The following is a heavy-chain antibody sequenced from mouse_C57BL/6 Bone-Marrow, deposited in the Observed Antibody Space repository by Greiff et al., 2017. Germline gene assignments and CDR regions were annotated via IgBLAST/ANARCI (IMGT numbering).Heavy chain of an antibody. V-gene: IGHV1-47*01. CDR3: ARRDYDYDVLDY. Sequence: QVQLKESGAELVKPGASVKMSCKASGYTFTTYPIEWMKQNHGKSLEWIGNFHPYNDDTKYNEKFKGKATLTVEKSSSTVYLELSRLTSDDSAVYYCARRDYDYDVLDYWGQGTTLTVSS. CDR2: FHPYNDDT. D-gene: IGHD2-4*01. CDR1: GYTFTTYP. J-gene: IGHJ2*01.